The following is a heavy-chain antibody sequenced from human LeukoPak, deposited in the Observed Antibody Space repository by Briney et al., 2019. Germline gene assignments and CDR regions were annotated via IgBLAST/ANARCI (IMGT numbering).Heavy chain of an antibody. CDR3: ARDGVITTEVTTDY. V-gene: IGHV3-21*01. D-gene: IGHD4-23*01. Sequence: GGSLRLSCAASGFTFSSYSMTWVRQAPGKGLEWVSSISSSSSYIYYADSVKGRFTISRDNAKNSLYLQMNGLRAEDTAVHYCARDGVITTEVTTDYWGQGTLVTVSS. CDR2: ISSSSSYI. J-gene: IGHJ4*02. CDR1: GFTFSSYS.